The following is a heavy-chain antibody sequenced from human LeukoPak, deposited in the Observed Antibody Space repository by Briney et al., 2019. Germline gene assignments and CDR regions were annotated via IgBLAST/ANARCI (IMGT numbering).Heavy chain of an antibody. V-gene: IGHV1-18*01. D-gene: IGHD3-22*01. Sequence: ASVKVSCKASGYTFTSYGISWVRQAPGQGLEWMGWISAYNGNTNYAQKLQGRVTMTTDTSTSTAYMELRSLRSDDTAVYYCARGYDSSGYLARFWEQADTYFDYWGQGTLVTVSS. CDR1: GYTFTSYG. CDR2: ISAYNGNT. J-gene: IGHJ4*02. CDR3: ARGYDSSGYLARFWEQADTYFDY.